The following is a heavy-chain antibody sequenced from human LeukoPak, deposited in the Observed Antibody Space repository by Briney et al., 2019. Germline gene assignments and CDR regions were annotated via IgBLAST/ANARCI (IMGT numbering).Heavy chain of an antibody. D-gene: IGHD3-22*01. V-gene: IGHV1-2*02. CDR3: ARQTTGITMIVSH. CDR1: GYTFTGYY. CDR2: INPNSGGT. Sequence: ASVKVSCKASGYTFTGYYMHWVRQAPGQGLEWMGWINPNSGGTNYAQKFQGRVTMTRDTSISTAYMELSRLRSDDTAVYYCARQTTGITMIVSHWGQGTLVTVSS. J-gene: IGHJ4*02.